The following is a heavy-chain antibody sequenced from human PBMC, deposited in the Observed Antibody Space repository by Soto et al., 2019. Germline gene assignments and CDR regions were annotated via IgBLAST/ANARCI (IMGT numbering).Heavy chain of an antibody. J-gene: IGHJ3*02. V-gene: IGHV1-3*01. D-gene: IGHD3-3*01. CDR2: INAGNGNT. CDR3: ARELLEWQYNDAFDI. CDR1: GFTFTTYA. Sequence: WASVKVSCKASGFTFTTYAIHWVRQAPGQKLDWMGWINAGNGNTKYSQKFQGRVTITRDTSASTAYMELSSLRSEDTAVHYCARELLEWQYNDAFDIWGQGTMVTVSS.